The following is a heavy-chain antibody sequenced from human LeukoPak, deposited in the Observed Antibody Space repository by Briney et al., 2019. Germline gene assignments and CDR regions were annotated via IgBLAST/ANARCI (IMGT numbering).Heavy chain of an antibody. CDR3: ARTGGNVQLGGWFDP. CDR2: IYYSGST. Sequence: GSLRLSCGTSGFTFRNHAMSWVRQAPGKGLEWIGYIYYSGSTNYNPSLKSRVTISVDTSKNQFSLKLSSVTAADTAVYYCARTGGNVQLGGWFDPWGQGTLVTVSS. CDR1: GFTFRNHA. D-gene: IGHD2-8*02. V-gene: IGHV4-59*08. J-gene: IGHJ5*02.